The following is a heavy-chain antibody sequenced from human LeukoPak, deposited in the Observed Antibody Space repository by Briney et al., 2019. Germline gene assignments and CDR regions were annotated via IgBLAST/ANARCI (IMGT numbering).Heavy chain of an antibody. Sequence: GESLKISCKASGYKFTNYWIGWVRQMPGKGLEWMGIINAGDSETIYSPSFQGQLTISVDKSVSTAYLHWTSLKASDTAMYYCARVVVPAAISFWGQGTLVNVFS. CDR3: ARVVVPAAISF. V-gene: IGHV5-51*01. CDR2: INAGDSET. J-gene: IGHJ4*02. D-gene: IGHD2-2*01. CDR1: GYKFTNYW.